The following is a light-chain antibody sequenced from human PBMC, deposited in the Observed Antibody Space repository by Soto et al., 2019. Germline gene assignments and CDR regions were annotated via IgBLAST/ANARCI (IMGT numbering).Light chain of an antibody. CDR3: QQLNSYLS. J-gene: IGKJ4*01. Sequence: SQLTLSPSFLSAYVEDRVTITSRASQGISSYFAWYQQNPGKPPKLLIYAASTLQSGVPSRFSGSGARTEFTLTISSPQPEDFATYCCQQLNSYLSFGGGTKVDIK. CDR1: QGISSY. V-gene: IGKV1-9*01. CDR2: AAS.